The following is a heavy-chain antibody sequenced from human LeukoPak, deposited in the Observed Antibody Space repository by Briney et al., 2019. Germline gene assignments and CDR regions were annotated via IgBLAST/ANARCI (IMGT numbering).Heavy chain of an antibody. CDR3: ARDLSGELRN. J-gene: IGHJ4*02. Sequence: TSETLSLTCTVSGGSISSGSYYWSWIRQPAGKGLEWIGRIYTSGSTNYNPSLKSRVTISVDTSKNQFSLKLSSATAADTAVYYCARDLSGELRNWGQGTLVTVSS. CDR1: GGSISSGSYY. CDR2: IYTSGST. D-gene: IGHD1-26*01. V-gene: IGHV4-61*02.